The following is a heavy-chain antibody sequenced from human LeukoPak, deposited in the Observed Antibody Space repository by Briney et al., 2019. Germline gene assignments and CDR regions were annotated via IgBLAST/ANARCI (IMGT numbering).Heavy chain of an antibody. CDR3: AKRHGLIDTRHFDY. V-gene: IGHV3-23*01. CDR1: GFTFTNYG. Sequence: GGSLRLSCAAFGFTFTNYGFSWVRQVPGKGLEWVSAISSTGRTIYYAESVKGRFTISRDDPKNTVYLQMNSLRAEDTAVYYCAKRHGLIDTRHFDYWGQGTLVTVSS. D-gene: IGHD3-22*01. CDR2: ISSTGRTI. J-gene: IGHJ4*02.